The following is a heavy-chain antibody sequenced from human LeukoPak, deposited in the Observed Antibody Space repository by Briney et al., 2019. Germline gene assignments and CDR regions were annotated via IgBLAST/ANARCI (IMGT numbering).Heavy chain of an antibody. CDR3: ARIRDGYNDAYDI. CDR1: GYTFTGYY. V-gene: IGHV1-2*02. J-gene: IGHJ3*02. D-gene: IGHD5-24*01. Sequence: GASVKVSCKASGYTFTGYYMHWVRQAPGQGLEWMGWINPNSGGTNYAQNFQGRVTMTRDTSTSTVYMEPSSLRSEDTAIYYCARIRDGYNDAYDIWGQGTVVTVPS. CDR2: INPNSGGT.